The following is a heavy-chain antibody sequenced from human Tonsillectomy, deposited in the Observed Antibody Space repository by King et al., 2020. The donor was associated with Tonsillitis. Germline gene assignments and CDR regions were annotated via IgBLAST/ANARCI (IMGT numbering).Heavy chain of an antibody. CDR2: ISGSGGST. J-gene: IGHJ4*02. V-gene: IGHV3-23*04. CDR3: AKAVGGYSYGFDY. CDR1: GFTLSSYA. Sequence: VQLVESGGGLVQPGGSLRLSCAASGFTLSSYAMNWVRQAPGKGLEWVSAISGSGGSTYYADSVKGRFTSSRDNSKNTLHLQMNSLRAEDTAVYYCAKAVGGYSYGFDYWGQGTLVTVSS. D-gene: IGHD5-18*01.